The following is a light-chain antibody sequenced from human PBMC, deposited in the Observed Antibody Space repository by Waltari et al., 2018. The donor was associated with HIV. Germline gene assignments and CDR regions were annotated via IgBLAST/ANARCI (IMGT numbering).Light chain of an antibody. CDR3: QTWDNGIRV. V-gene: IGLV4-69*01. J-gene: IGLJ3*02. Sequence: QLALTQSPSPSAPLGASAKLTRTPTSGHTDYADTWHLQQPERRPRFFMNLKSDVSQSRGDGIPDRFSGSSSGAERFLTISGLQSEDEGDYYCQTWDNGIRVFGGGTKLTVL. CDR2: LKSDVSQ. CDR1: SGHTDYA.